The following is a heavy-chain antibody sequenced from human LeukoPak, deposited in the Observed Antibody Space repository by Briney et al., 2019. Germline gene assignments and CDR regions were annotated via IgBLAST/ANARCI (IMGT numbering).Heavy chain of an antibody. J-gene: IGHJ5*02. CDR1: GFTFDDYA. Sequence: GGSLRLSCAASGFTFDDYAMHWVRQAPGKGLEWVSGISWNSDSINYVASVKGRFTISRDNSKNTLYLQMNSLRAEDTAVYYCAKDRTPNQSPSRIVVVPAWFDPWGQGTLVTVSS. CDR2: ISWNSDSI. V-gene: IGHV3-9*01. CDR3: AKDRTPNQSPSRIVVVPAWFDP. D-gene: IGHD2-2*01.